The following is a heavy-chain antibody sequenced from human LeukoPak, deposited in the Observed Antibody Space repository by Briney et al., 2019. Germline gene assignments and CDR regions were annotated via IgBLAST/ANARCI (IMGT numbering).Heavy chain of an antibody. CDR1: GYTFTNYA. D-gene: IGHD4-11*01. J-gene: IGHJ6*03. CDR3: ARGRGTIGSNRDFYYYYYMDI. CDR2: INLVNGNT. V-gene: IGHV1-3*03. Sequence: ASVTVSCKASGYTFTNYAIHWVRLAPGRRLQWMGWINLVNGNTKFSQDFEGRVTITRDTSASTVYMELSSLRPDDMAVYYCARGRGTIGSNRDFYYYYYMDIWGNGTTVTVSS.